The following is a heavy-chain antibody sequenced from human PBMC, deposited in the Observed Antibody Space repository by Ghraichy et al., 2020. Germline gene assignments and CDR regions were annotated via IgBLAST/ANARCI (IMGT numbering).Heavy chain of an antibody. CDR3: ERDERRYISGRFYGLDV. CDR2: KNYEGRNK. J-gene: IGHJ6*02. Sequence: GGSLRLSCTASGFTFSYYGMHWVRQAPGKGLDWVPVKNYEGRNKYYADSVKGRFTIPRNTSKNTLYLQMNNLRPVDTAVYDCERDERRYISGRFYGLDVWGQRTTVTVSS. V-gene: IGHV3-33*01. CDR1: GFTFSYYG. D-gene: IGHD3-10*01.